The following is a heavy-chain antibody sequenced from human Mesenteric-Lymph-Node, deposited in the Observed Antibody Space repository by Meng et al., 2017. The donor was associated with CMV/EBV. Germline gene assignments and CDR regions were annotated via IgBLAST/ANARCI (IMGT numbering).Heavy chain of an antibody. CDR2: IYSGGST. J-gene: IGHJ6*02. CDR3: ARDHDYYYGMDV. Sequence: GGSLRLSCEASGLTVSTDYMSWVRQAPGKGLEWVSLIYSGGSTFYADSVKGRFTISRDNSKNTLYLQMNTLRAEDTAVYYCARDHDYYYGMDVWGQGTTVTVSS. CDR1: GLTVSTDY. V-gene: IGHV3-66*02.